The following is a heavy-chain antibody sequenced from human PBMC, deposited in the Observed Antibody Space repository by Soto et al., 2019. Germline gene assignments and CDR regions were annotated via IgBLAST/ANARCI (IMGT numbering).Heavy chain of an antibody. CDR1: GGTFSSYA. Sequence: QVQLVQSGAEVKKPGSSVKVSCKASGGTFSSYAISWVRQAPGQGLEWMGGIIPIFGTANQAQKFQGRVTITAEESTSPAYMELSSLRSEDAAVYYCALTLNYDILTGPARGPYDYWGQGTLVTVSS. CDR2: IIPIFGTA. D-gene: IGHD3-9*01. CDR3: ALTLNYDILTGPARGPYDY. J-gene: IGHJ4*02. V-gene: IGHV1-69*01.